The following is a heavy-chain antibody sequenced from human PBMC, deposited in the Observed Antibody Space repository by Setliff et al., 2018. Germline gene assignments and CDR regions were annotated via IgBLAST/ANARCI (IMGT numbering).Heavy chain of an antibody. CDR1: GFTFSTYR. CDR3: VNHNPARRSPAGTALDS. J-gene: IGHJ4*02. Sequence: GGSLRLSCAASGFTFSTYRMHWVRQAPGKGLEWVSAISGDSEYIYYRDSVKGRFTISRANSKNTLYLQMNNLRVEDTARYYCVNHNPARRSPAGTALDSWGQGTLVTVSS. CDR2: ISGDSEYI. D-gene: IGHD6-19*01. V-gene: IGHV3-23*01.